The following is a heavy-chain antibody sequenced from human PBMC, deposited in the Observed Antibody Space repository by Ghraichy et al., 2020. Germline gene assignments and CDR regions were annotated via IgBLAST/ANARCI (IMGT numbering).Heavy chain of an antibody. D-gene: IGHD3-10*01. V-gene: IGHV3-21*01. CDR2: ISSSSSYI. CDR3: ARGGAPYYYYYMDV. CDR1: GFTFSSYS. Sequence: GGSLRLSCAASGFTFSSYSMNWVRQAPGKGLEWVSSISSSSSYIYYADSVKGRFTISRDNAKNSLYLQMNSLRAEDTAVYYCARGGAPYYYYYMDVWGKGTTVTVSS. J-gene: IGHJ6*03.